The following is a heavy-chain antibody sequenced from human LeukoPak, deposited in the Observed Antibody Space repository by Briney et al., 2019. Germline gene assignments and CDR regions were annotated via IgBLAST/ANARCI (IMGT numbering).Heavy chain of an antibody. D-gene: IGHD6-13*01. CDR3: ARESTAAGAFDY. CDR2: IYYSGST. V-gene: IGHV4-61*01. J-gene: IGHJ4*02. CDR1: GGSASSGSYY. Sequence: SETLSLTCTVSGGSASSGSYYWSWIRQPPGKGLEWIGYIYYSGSTNYNPSLKSRVTISVDTSKNQFSLKLSSVTAADTAVYYCARESTAAGAFDYWGQGTLVTVSS.